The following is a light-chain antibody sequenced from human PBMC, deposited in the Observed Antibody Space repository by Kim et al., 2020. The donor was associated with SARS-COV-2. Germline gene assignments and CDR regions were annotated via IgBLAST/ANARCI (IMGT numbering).Light chain of an antibody. J-gene: IGKJ3*01. CDR1: QSVSSSY. V-gene: IGKV3-20*01. CDR2: GAS. Sequence: VSPEESATLSCRASQSVSSSYLAWYQQKPGQAPRLLIYGASSRATGIPDRFSGSGSGTDFTLTISRMEPEDFAVYYCQQYGSGFTFGPGTKVDIK. CDR3: QQYGSGFT.